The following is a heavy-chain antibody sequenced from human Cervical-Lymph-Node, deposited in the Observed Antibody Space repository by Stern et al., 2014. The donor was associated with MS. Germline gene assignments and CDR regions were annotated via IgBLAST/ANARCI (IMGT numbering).Heavy chain of an antibody. Sequence: QVTLRESGPTLVKPTQTLTLTCTFSGFSLNTLGVGVGWIRQPPGKALEWLAVIYWDDDKRYSPSLQSRLTITKDTLQNQVVLTLPNTDFVDPAKYYCPHSLLRWGELSSPPIASWGQGALVTVSS. J-gene: IGHJ5*02. V-gene: IGHV2-5*02. CDR1: GFSLNTLGVG. D-gene: IGHD3-16*02. CDR2: IYWDDDK. CDR3: PHSLLRWGELSSPPIAS.